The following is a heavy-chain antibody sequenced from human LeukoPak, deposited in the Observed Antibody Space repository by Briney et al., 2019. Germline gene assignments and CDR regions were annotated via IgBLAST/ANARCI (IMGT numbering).Heavy chain of an antibody. D-gene: IGHD2-2*01. CDR2: INHSGST. Sequence: SETLSLTCAVYGGSFSGYYWSWIRQPPGKGLEWIGEINHSGSTNYNPSLKSRVTISVDTSKNQFSLKLSSVTAADTAVYYCARQGDSQLLIRNWFDPWGQGTLVTVSS. CDR3: ARQGDSQLLIRNWFDP. V-gene: IGHV4-34*01. CDR1: GGSFSGYY. J-gene: IGHJ5*02.